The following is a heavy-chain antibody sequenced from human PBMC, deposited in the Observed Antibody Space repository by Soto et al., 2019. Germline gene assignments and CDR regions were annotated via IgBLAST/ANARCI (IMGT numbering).Heavy chain of an antibody. V-gene: IGHV3-23*01. J-gene: IGHJ4*02. D-gene: IGHD1-26*01. CDR3: ARRGSGSYYDY. CDR2: ISGSGDST. CDR1: GFTFSSYA. Sequence: EVQLLESGGGLVQPGGSLRLSCAASGFTFSSYAMRWVRQAPGKGLEWVSAISGSGDSTYYADSVKGRFTISRDNSKNTLYLQINSLRAEDTAVYYCARRGSGSYYDYWGQGTLVTVSS.